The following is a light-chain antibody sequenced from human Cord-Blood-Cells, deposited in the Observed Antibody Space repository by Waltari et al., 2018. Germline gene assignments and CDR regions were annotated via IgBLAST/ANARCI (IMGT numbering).Light chain of an antibody. CDR2: DAS. V-gene: IGKV3-11*01. J-gene: IGKJ4*01. CDR3: QQRSNWGLT. CDR1: QSVSSY. Sequence: EIVLTQSPATLSLSPGERATLSCRASQSVSSYLAWYQQKPGQAPRLLIYDASNRATGLPARFSGSRSGSDFTLTISSLEPEDVAVYYCQQRSNWGLTFGGGTKVEIK.